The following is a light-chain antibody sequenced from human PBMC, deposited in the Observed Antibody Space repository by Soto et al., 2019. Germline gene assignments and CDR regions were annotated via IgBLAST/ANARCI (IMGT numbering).Light chain of an antibody. Sequence: QSVLTQPRAVSGSPGQSVTISCTGSSSDIGVSRSVSWYQQHPGKAPKLIISDVTKRPSGVPYRSSGSKSDNTASLTISGLQADDEADYYCCSYEGKFFFGTGTKVTVL. J-gene: IGLJ1*01. V-gene: IGLV2-11*01. CDR1: SSDIGVSRS. CDR2: DVT. CDR3: CSYEGKFF.